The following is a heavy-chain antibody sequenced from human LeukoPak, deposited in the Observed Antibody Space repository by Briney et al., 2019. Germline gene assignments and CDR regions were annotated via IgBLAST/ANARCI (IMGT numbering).Heavy chain of an antibody. CDR2: ISSGGDTI. J-gene: IGHJ4*02. V-gene: IGHV3-23*01. Sequence: PGGSLRLSCVASGFTVITNDMMSWVRQAPGTGLEWVSLISSGGDTIEYADSAKGRFTISRDNSKKTLWLQMNSLTAEDTAVYYCAKDLDYTTYGYYFDYWGQGTLVTVSS. CDR3: AKDLDYTTYGYYFDY. CDR1: GFTVITND. D-gene: IGHD4-11*01.